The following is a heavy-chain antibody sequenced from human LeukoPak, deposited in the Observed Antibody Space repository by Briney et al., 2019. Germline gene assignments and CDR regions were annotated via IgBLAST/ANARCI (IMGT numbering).Heavy chain of an antibody. CDR3: ASAGMGPRAPSPFDY. CDR2: IYSGGST. J-gene: IGHJ4*02. V-gene: IGHV3-53*01. Sequence: HPGGSLRLSCAASGFTFSSYAMSWVRQAPGKGLEWVSVIYSGGSTYYADSVGGRFTISRDNSKNTLYLQMNSLRAEDTAVYYCASAGMGPRAPSPFDYWGQGTLVTVSS. CDR1: GFTFSSYA. D-gene: IGHD1-1*01.